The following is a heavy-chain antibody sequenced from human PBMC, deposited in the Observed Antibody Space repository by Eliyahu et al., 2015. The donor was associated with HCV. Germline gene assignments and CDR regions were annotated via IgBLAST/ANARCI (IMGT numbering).Heavy chain of an antibody. Sequence: EVQLVESGGGLVKPGGSLRVSCAASGFIFRSYSMNWVRQAPGKGVGWVSFISRSGTYIYYADSVRGRFTISRDDAENSLYLQMNSLRVEDTAVYYCARDFSGEDDYWGQGILVTVSS. CDR1: GFIFRSYS. CDR2: ISRSGTYI. CDR3: ARDFSGEDDY. J-gene: IGHJ4*02. D-gene: IGHD2/OR15-2a*01. V-gene: IGHV3-21*06.